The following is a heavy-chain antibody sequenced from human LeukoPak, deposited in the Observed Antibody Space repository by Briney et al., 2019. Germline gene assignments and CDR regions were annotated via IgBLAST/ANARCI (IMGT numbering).Heavy chain of an antibody. V-gene: IGHV3-23*01. CDR1: GFTFSSYA. J-gene: IGHJ4*02. Sequence: GGSLRLSCAASGFTFSSYAMSWVRQAPGKGLEWVSAISGSGGSTYYADSVEGRFTISRDNSKNTLYLQMNSLRAEDTAVYYCAKGVNFDWLPDDSWGQGTLVTVSS. CDR2: ISGSGGST. CDR3: AKGVNFDWLPDDS. D-gene: IGHD3-9*01.